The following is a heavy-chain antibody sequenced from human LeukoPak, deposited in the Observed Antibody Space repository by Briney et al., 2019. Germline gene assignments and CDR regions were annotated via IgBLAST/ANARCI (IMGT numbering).Heavy chain of an antibody. CDR2: ISSNGGSS. CDR1: GFPFSAYA. D-gene: IGHD1-1*01. CDR3: VKITSVTGGDC. Sequence: PGGSLRPSCSAFGFPFSAYAMYWVRQAPGKGLEFVSGISSNGGSSFYADSVKGRFTISRDNSKNTLYLQMSSLRAEDTAVYYCVKITSVTGGDCWGQGTRLTVSS. J-gene: IGHJ4*02. V-gene: IGHV3-64D*09.